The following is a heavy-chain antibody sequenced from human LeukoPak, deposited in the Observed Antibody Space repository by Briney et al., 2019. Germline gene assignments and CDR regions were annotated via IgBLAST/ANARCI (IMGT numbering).Heavy chain of an antibody. V-gene: IGHV3-33*01. D-gene: IGHD4-23*01. J-gene: IGHJ4*02. CDR2: IWYDGSNK. CDR3: ATHDYGGPRH. CDR1: GFTFSSYG. Sequence: PGRSLRLSCAASGFTFSSYGMHWVRQAPGKGLERVAVIWYDGSNKYYADSVKGRFTISRDNSKNTLYLQMNSLRAEDTAVYYCATHDYGGPRHWGQGTLVTVSS.